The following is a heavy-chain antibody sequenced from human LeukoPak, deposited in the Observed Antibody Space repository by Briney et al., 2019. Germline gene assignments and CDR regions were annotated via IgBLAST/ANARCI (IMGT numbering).Heavy chain of an antibody. J-gene: IGHJ6*03. CDR2: VSISSGTI. V-gene: IGHV3-48*04. D-gene: IGHD3-22*01. Sequence: PGGSLRLSCAASGFTFSGHNMNWVRQAPGKGLEWISFVSISSGTIYYADSVNGRFRISRDNAKSSLDLEMNSLRAEDTAVYYCAREGGYPRYYYYMDVWGKGTTVTVSS. CDR3: AREGGYPRYYYYMDV. CDR1: GFTFSGHN.